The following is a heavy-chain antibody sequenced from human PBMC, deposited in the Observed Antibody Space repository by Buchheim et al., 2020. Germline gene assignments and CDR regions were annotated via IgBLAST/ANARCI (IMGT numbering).Heavy chain of an antibody. CDR2: IYYSGST. CDR1: GGSISSSSYY. V-gene: IGHV4-39*07. CDR3: ARDLGESRGDWFDP. J-gene: IGHJ5*02. Sequence: QLQLQESGPGLVKPSETLSLTCTVSGGSISSSSYYWGWIRQPPGQGLEWIGSIYYSGSTYYHPSLKSRVTISVDTSKNQFSLKLSPVTAADTAVYYCARDLGESRGDWFDPWGQGTL. D-gene: IGHD1-26*01.